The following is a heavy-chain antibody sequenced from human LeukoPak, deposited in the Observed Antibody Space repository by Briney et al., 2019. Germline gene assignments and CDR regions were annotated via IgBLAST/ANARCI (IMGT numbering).Heavy chain of an antibody. D-gene: IGHD2-15*01. CDR2: IIPIFGTA. V-gene: IGHV1-69*13. CDR3: ARDVRGIGYCSGGSCPAYYYYGMDV. Sequence: ASVKVSFKASGGTFSSYAISWVRQAPGQGLEWMGGIIPIFGTANYAQKFQGRVTITADESTSTAYMELRSLRSDDTAVYYCARDVRGIGYCSGGSCPAYYYYGMDVWGQGTTVTVSS. J-gene: IGHJ6*02. CDR1: GGTFSSYA.